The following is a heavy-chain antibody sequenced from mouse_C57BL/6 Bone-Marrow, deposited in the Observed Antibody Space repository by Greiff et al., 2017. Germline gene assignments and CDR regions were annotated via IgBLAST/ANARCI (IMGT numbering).Heavy chain of an antibody. J-gene: IGHJ4*01. Sequence: EVQLVESGGDLVKPGGSLKLSCAASGFTFSSYGMSWVRQTPDKRLEWVATISSGGSYTYYPDSVKGRFTISRDNAKNTLYLQVSRLTSEDTAMYYCARHSYYAMDYWGQGTSVTVSS. V-gene: IGHV5-6*01. CDR1: GFTFSSYG. CDR3: ARHSYYAMDY. CDR2: ISSGGSYT.